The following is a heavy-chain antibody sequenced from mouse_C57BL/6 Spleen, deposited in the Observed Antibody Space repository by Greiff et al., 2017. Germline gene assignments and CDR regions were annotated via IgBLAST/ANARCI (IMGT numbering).Heavy chain of an antibody. CDR2: ISGGGGNT. D-gene: IGHD1-1*01. CDR1: GFTFSSYT. Sequence: EVMLVESGGGLVKPGGSLKLSCAASGFTFSSYTMSWVRQTPEKRLEWVATISGGGGNTYYPDSVKGRFTISRDNAKNTLYMQMSSLRSEDTAFYYCARQDGLLPDYWGQGTTLTVSS. J-gene: IGHJ2*01. CDR3: ARQDGLLPDY. V-gene: IGHV5-9*01.